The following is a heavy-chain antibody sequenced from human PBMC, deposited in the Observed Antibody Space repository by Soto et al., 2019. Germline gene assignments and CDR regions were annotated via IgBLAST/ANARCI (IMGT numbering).Heavy chain of an antibody. CDR1: GGSFSGYY. D-gene: IGHD3-3*01. CDR2: INHSGST. V-gene: IGHV4-34*01. Sequence: PSETLSLTCAVYGGSFSGYYWSWIRQPPGKGLEWIGEINHSGSTNYNPSLKSRVTISVDTSKNQFSLKLSSVTAADTAVYYCARGRPGFLEWLLVDYYGMDVWGQGTTVTVSS. J-gene: IGHJ6*02. CDR3: ARGRPGFLEWLLVDYYGMDV.